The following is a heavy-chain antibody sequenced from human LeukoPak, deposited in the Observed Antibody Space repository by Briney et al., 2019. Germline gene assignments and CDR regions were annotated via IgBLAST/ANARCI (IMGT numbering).Heavy chain of an antibody. CDR2: INPSSGGT. Sequence: ASVKVSCKASGYTFTGYYMHWVRQAPGQGLEWMGWINPSSGGTNYAQKFQGRVTMTRDTSISTAYMELSRLRSDDTAVYYCARGQQLVPWGVDYWGQGTLVTVSS. CDR3: ARGQQLVPWGVDY. D-gene: IGHD6-13*01. J-gene: IGHJ4*02. V-gene: IGHV1-2*02. CDR1: GYTFTGYY.